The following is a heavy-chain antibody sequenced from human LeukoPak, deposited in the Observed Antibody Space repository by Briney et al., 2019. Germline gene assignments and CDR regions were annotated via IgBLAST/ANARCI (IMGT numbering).Heavy chain of an antibody. D-gene: IGHD3-10*01. CDR2: IYDSGST. V-gene: IGHV4-59*08. CDR1: GGSISSHF. CDR3: ARRAGDC. J-gene: IGHJ4*02. Sequence: SETLSLTCTVSGGSISSHFWSWIQQPPGKGLEWIGYIYDSGSTNYNPSLKSRVTISVDTSKNQFSLKLRSVTAADTAVYYCARRAGDCWGQGTLVTVSS.